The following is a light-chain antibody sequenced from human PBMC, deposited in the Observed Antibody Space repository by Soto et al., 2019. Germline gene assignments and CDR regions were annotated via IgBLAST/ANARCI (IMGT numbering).Light chain of an antibody. Sequence: QSALTQPPSASGSPGQSVTISCTGTSSDVGGYSYVSWYQQHPGKVPRLMVFEVSKRPSGVPDRFSGSKPGNTASLTVSGLQAEDEADYYCASYAGSNSVVFGGGTQLTVL. V-gene: IGLV2-8*01. J-gene: IGLJ2*01. CDR3: ASYAGSNSVV. CDR2: EVS. CDR1: SSDVGGYSY.